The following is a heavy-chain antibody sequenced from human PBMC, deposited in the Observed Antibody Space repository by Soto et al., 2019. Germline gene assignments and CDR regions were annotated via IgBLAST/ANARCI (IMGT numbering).Heavy chain of an antibody. V-gene: IGHV4-59*01. CDR3: ARDRRRYYDFWSGYPSLGRDDYMDV. D-gene: IGHD3-3*01. CDR2: IYYSGST. J-gene: IGHJ6*03. Sequence: QVQLQESGPGLVKPSETLSLTCTVSGGSISSYYWSWIRQPPGKGLEWIGYIYYSGSTNHNPSLKRRGTISVATSTIQFSLKLSSVTAADTAVYSCARDRRRYYDFWSGYPSLGRDDYMDVWGKGTTVTVSS. CDR1: GGSISSYY.